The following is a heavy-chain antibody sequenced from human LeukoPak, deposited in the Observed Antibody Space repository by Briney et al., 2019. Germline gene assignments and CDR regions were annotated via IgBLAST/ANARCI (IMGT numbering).Heavy chain of an antibody. CDR2: IRYDGSNK. CDR3: VLVPAA. J-gene: IGHJ4*02. CDR1: GFTFSSYW. D-gene: IGHD2-2*01. V-gene: IGHV3-30*02. Sequence: GGSLRLSCAASGFTFSSYWMSWVRQAPGKGLEWVAFIRYDGSNKYYADSVKGRFTISRDNSKNTLYLQMNSLRAEDTAVYYCVLVPAAWGQGTLVTVSS.